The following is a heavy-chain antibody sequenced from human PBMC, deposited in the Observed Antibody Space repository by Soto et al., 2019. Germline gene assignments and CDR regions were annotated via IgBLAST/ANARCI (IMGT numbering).Heavy chain of an antibody. CDR2: ISYDGSNK. CDR3: ARSDYVWGSYRFPDAFDI. V-gene: IGHV3-30-3*01. J-gene: IGHJ3*02. Sequence: QVQLVESGGGVVQPGRSLRLSCVASGFTFSSYAMHWVRQAPGKGLEWVAVISYDGSNKYYADSVKGRFTISRDNSKNTLYLQMNSLRAEDTAVYYCARSDYVWGSYRFPDAFDIWGQGTMVTVSS. CDR1: GFTFSSYA. D-gene: IGHD3-16*02.